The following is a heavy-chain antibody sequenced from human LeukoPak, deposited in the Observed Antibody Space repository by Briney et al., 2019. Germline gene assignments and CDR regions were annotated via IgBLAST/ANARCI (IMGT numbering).Heavy chain of an antibody. D-gene: IGHD4-23*01. CDR3: ARDPYGGNSFDY. Sequence: SVKVSCKASGGTFSSYAISWVRQAPGQGLEWMGGIIPIFGTANYAQKFQGRVTITADESTSTAYMELSSLRSEDTAVYYCARDPYGGNSFDYWGQGTLVTVSS. CDR2: IIPIFGTA. J-gene: IGHJ4*02. CDR1: GGTFSSYA. V-gene: IGHV1-69*13.